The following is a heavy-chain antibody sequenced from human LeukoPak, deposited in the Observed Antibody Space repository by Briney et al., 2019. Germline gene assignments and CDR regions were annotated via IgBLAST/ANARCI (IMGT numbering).Heavy chain of an antibody. Sequence: SETLSLTCAVSGGSISSSNWWSWVRQPPGKGLEWIGEIYHSGSTNYNPSLKSRVTISVDKSKNQFSLKLSSVTAADTAVYYCARDRLPYYDNSGETSPDYWGQGTLVTVSS. V-gene: IGHV4-4*02. J-gene: IGHJ4*02. CDR2: IYHSGST. CDR3: ARDRLPYYDNSGETSPDY. D-gene: IGHD3-22*01. CDR1: GGSISSSNW.